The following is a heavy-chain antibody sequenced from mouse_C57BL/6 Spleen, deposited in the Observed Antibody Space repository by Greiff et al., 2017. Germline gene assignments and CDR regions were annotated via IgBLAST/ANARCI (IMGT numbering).Heavy chain of an antibody. J-gene: IGHJ4*01. CDR2: ISYDGSN. Sequence: EVKLMESGPGLVKPSQSLSLTCSVTGYSITSGYYWNWIRQFPGNKLEWMGYISYDGSNNYNPSLKNRISITRDTSKNQFFLKLNSVTTEDTATYYCARVGTNAMDYWGQGTSVTVSS. CDR3: ARVGTNAMDY. D-gene: IGHD4-1*01. V-gene: IGHV3-6*01. CDR1: GYSITSGYY.